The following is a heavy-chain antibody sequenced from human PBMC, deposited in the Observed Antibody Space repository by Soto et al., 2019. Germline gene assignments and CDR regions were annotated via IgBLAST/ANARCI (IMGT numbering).Heavy chain of an antibody. J-gene: IGHJ4*02. CDR3: ARSFPDYDYIWGSYRPFDY. CDR1: GGSMSSYY. V-gene: IGHV4-59*01. D-gene: IGHD3-16*02. CDR2: IYFSGST. Sequence: SETLSLTCTVSGGSMSSYYWSWIRQPPGKGQEWIGNIYFSGSTKYNPSLKSRVTISVDTSKNQFSLKLSSVTAADTAVYYCARSFPDYDYIWGSYRPFDYWGQGTLVTVSS.